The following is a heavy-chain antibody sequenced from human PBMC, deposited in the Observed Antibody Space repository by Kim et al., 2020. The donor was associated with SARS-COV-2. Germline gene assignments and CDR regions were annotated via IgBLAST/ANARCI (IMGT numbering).Heavy chain of an antibody. J-gene: IGHJ4*02. CDR2: ISSSSSTI. D-gene: IGHD2-15*01. CDR3: AREGCSGGSCYPDY. Sequence: GGSLRLSCAASGFTFSSYSMNWVRQAPGKGLEWVSYISSSSSTIYYADSVKGRFTISRDNAKNSLYLQMNSLRDEDTAVYYCAREGCSGGSCYPDYWGQGTLVTVSS. CDR1: GFTFSSYS. V-gene: IGHV3-48*02.